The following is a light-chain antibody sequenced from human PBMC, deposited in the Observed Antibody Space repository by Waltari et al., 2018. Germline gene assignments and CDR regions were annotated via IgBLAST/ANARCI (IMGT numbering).Light chain of an antibody. V-gene: IGKV1-5*03. Sequence: DIQMTQPPSPLSASVGDSTTITCRASQSISSWLAWYQQKPGKAPKLLIYKASSLESGVPSRFSGSGSGTEFTLTISSLQPDDFATYYCQQYNSYPYTFGQGTKLEIK. CDR1: QSISSW. J-gene: IGKJ2*01. CDR3: QQYNSYPYT. CDR2: KAS.